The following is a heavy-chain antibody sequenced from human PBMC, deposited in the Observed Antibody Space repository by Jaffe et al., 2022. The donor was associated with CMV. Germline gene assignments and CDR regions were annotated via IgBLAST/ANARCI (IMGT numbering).Heavy chain of an antibody. CDR2: ISSSSSYI. J-gene: IGHJ4*02. D-gene: IGHD1-20*01. V-gene: IGHV3-21*01. CDR3: AREYNWNDDFDY. Sequence: EVQLVESGGGLVKPGGSLRLSCAASGFTFSSYSMNWVRQAPGKGLEWVSSISSSSSYIYYADSVKGRFTISRDNAKNSLYLQMNSLRAEDTAVYYCAREYNWNDDFDYWGQGTLVTVSS. CDR1: GFTFSSYS.